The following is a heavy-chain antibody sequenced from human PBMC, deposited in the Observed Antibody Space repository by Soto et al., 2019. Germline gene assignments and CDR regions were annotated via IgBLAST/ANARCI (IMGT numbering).Heavy chain of an antibody. D-gene: IGHD6-13*01. V-gene: IGHV1-69*06. J-gene: IGHJ6*02. CDR2: IVPLFRTT. Sequence: QVQLVQSGAEAKKSGSSVKVSCKTSGGTFSSYAISWVRQAPGQGLEWMGGIVPLFRTTNYAQKFQGRVTITVDTSTDTVYMALRGLRSGDTAVYYCARGGYSSTWSNLLDRSGLDVWGQGTTVTVSS. CDR3: ARGGYSSTWSNLLDRSGLDV. CDR1: GGTFSSYA.